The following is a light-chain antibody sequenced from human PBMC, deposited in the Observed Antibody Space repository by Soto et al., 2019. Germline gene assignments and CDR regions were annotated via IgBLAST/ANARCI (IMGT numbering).Light chain of an antibody. CDR1: QSVSSSY. J-gene: IGKJ5*01. Sequence: EIVMTQSPATLSVSPGEKATLSCRASQSVSSSYLAWYQQKPGQAPRLLVYGASSRATGISDRFSGSGSGTDFTLTISRLEPEDFAVYYCQHYVSPPITFGQGTRLEI. CDR3: QHYVSPPIT. CDR2: GAS. V-gene: IGKV3-20*01.